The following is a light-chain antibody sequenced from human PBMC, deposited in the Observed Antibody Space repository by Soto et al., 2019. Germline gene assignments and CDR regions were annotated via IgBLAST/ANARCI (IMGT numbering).Light chain of an antibody. J-gene: IGLJ3*02. CDR2: DVS. CDR3: TSYTTSNTQV. Sequence: QSALTQPASVSGSPGQSITISCTGTSSDIGTYNYVSWYQHRPGKAPKLMIYDVSYRPSGVSNRFSGSKSANTASLTISGLQPEDEADYYCTSYTTSNTQVFGGGTKLTVL. CDR1: SSDIGTYNY. V-gene: IGLV2-14*01.